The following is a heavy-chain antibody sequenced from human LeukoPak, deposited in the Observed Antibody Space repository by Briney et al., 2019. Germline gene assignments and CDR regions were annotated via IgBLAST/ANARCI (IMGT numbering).Heavy chain of an antibody. J-gene: IGHJ3*02. V-gene: IGHV3-74*01. Sequence: PGGSLRLSCAASGFTFSSYWMHWVRQAPGKGLVWVSRINSDGSSTSYADSVKGRFAISRDNSKNTLYLQMNSLRAEDTAVYYCARGMQLTVVPAAIPSEEIAFDIWGQGTMVTVSS. CDR2: INSDGSST. D-gene: IGHD2-2*01. CDR1: GFTFSSYW. CDR3: ARGMQLTVVPAAIPSEEIAFDI.